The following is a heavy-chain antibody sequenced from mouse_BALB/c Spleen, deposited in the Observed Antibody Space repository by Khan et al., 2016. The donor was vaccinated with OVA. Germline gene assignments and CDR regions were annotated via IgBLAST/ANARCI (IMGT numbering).Heavy chain of an antibody. J-gene: IGHJ4*01. CDR1: GYTFRNYG. CDR2: INTYTGAP. D-gene: IGHD3-1*01. Sequence: QIQLVQSGPELKKPGETVKISCKASGYTFRNYGMNWVQQTPGKGLKWMGWINTYTGAPTYSDDFTGRFAFSLETSANTAYLQINHLKNEDTARDFCERVEYSGTMDSWGQGTSVTVSS. V-gene: IGHV9-3-1*01. CDR3: ERVEYSGTMDS.